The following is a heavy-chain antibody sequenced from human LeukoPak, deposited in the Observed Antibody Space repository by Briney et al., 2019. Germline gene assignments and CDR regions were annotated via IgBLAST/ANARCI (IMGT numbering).Heavy chain of an antibody. D-gene: IGHD5-18*01. Sequence: SETLSLTCAVYGDSFSGSYWTWIRQPPGKGLEWIGEINHSGSTNYNPSLKSRVTISVDTSKNQFSLKLSSVTAADTAVYYCARGRRGYSDGRIDYGGQGTLVTVSS. V-gene: IGHV4-34*01. CDR1: GDSFSGSY. CDR3: ARGRRGYSDGRIDY. CDR2: INHSGST. J-gene: IGHJ4*02.